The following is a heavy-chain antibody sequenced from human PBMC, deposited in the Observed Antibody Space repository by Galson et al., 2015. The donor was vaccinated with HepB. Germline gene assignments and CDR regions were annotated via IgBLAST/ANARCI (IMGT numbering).Heavy chain of an antibody. Sequence: CAISGDSVSTNSAAWNWIRQSPSRGLEWLGRTYYRSKWYTDYAVSVKSRISINPDTSRNQFSLQLSSVTPEDTAVYYCGASFTTFGVVTFDPWGQGTLVTVSS. CDR1: GDSVSTNSAA. CDR2: TYYRSKWYT. J-gene: IGHJ5*02. CDR3: GASFTTFGVVTFDP. V-gene: IGHV6-1*01. D-gene: IGHD3-3*01.